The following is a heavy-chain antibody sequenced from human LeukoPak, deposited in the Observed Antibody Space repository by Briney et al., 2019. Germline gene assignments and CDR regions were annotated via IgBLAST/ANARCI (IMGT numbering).Heavy chain of an antibody. CDR2: FSGRGGRT. V-gene: IGHV3-23*01. D-gene: IGHD4-17*01. CDR3: AKRFMDGNYGLGWGYYYYYGMDV. Sequence: PGGSLRLSCAASGFTFSSYGMSWVRQAPGEGLECVSTFSGRGGRTDYADSVKGRFTISRDNSQNRLYLQMNSLRAEDTAVYYCAKRFMDGNYGLGWGYYYYYGMDVWGQGTTVTVSS. CDR1: GFTFSSYG. J-gene: IGHJ6*02.